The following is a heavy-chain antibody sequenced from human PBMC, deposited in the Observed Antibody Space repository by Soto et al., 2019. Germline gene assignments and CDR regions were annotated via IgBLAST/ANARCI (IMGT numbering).Heavy chain of an antibody. CDR1: GFSLTTSGVG. CDR2: IYWDDDK. D-gene: IGHD3-3*01. CDR3: AHRVLRTVFGLVTTTAISFDF. J-gene: IGHJ4*02. V-gene: IGHV2-5*02. Sequence: QITLNESGPTQVKPRQTLTLTCTFSGFSLTTSGVGVGWIRQSPGKAPEWLALIYWDDDKRYSPSLKIRLTITKDTCKNQVVLTMADLDPADIATYYCAHRVLRTVFGLVTTTAISFDFWGQGTPVAVSS.